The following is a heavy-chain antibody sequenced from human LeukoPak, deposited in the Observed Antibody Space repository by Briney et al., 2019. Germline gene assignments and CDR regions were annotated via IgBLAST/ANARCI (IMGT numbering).Heavy chain of an antibody. CDR1: GGSIDSKRYS. D-gene: IGHD1-26*01. Sequence: SETLSLTCTVSGGSIDSKRYSWGWIRQPPGKGLEWIGSIDYGGSPNYNPSLKSRLSIIVDTSKNQFSLKLTSVTAADPAVCYCARRGGSFWALDYWGQGTLVTVSS. V-gene: IGHV4-39*01. J-gene: IGHJ4*02. CDR2: IDYGGSP. CDR3: ARRGGSFWALDY.